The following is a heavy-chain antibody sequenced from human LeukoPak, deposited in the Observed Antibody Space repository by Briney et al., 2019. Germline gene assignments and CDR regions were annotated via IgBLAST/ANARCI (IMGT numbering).Heavy chain of an antibody. Sequence: GGSVRLSCAASGFIVSSYYMTWVRQAPGKGLEWVSVIYSGGSTYYADSVKGRVAISRDNSKNTVFLQMNSVRAEDTAVYYCARSYSNHLFGMDVWGHGTTVTVSS. CDR2: IYSGGST. CDR3: ARSYSNHLFGMDV. CDR1: GFIVSSYY. J-gene: IGHJ6*02. D-gene: IGHD4-11*01. V-gene: IGHV3-66*01.